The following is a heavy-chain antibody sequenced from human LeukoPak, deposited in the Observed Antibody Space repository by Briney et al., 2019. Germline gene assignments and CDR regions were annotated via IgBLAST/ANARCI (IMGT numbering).Heavy chain of an antibody. CDR2: IIPILGIA. D-gene: IGHD1-26*01. V-gene: IGHV1-69*02. J-gene: IGHJ4*02. Sequence: SVKVSCKASGGTFSSYTISWVRQAPGQGLEWMGRIIPILGIANYAQKFQGRVTITADKSTSTAYMELSSLRSEDTAVYYCASSLSGSYASDYWGQGTLVTVSS. CDR1: GGTFSSYT. CDR3: ASSLSGSYASDY.